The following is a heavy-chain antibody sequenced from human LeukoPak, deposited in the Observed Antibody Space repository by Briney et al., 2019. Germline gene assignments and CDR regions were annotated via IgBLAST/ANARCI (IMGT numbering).Heavy chain of an antibody. V-gene: IGHV4-39*01. CDR1: SGSISTSSYC. CDR3: ARHPSSAWHADY. CDR2: ISYSGTT. Sequence: SSGTLSLTCTVSSGSISTSSYCWGWIRPPPGKGLEWIGSISYSGTTYYNPSLKSRVTISVDTSNNQFSLRLTSVTAADTAVYFCARHPSSAWHADYWGHGTLVTVSS. D-gene: IGHD6-25*01. J-gene: IGHJ4*01.